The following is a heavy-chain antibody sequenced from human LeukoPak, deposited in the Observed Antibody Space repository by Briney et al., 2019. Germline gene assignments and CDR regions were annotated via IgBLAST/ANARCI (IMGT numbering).Heavy chain of an antibody. CDR2: ISHDGSNE. Sequence: GRSLRLSCAASGFNFRSYGMHWVRQTPGKGLEWVSVISHDGSNENYADSVKGRFIISRDDSTSTLYLLMNSLRPEDTALYHCARDLNYYFEHWGQGTLVTVSS. D-gene: IGHD5-24*01. J-gene: IGHJ4*02. CDR3: ARDLNYYFEH. CDR1: GFNFRSYG. V-gene: IGHV3-30*03.